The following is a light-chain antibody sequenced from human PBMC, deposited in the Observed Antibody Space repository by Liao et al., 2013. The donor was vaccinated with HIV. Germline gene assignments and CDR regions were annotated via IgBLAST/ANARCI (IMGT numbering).Light chain of an antibody. J-gene: IGLJ2*01. V-gene: IGLV3-21*01. CDR1: NIGSHS. CDR2: YDS. Sequence: SYELTQPPSVSVAPGKAARITCGGDNIGSHSVHWYQQKPGQAPVLVISYDSDRPSGIPERFSGSNSGNTATLTISRVEAGDEADYYCQVWDNSDHRGVFGGGTKLTVL. CDR3: QVWDNSDHRGV.